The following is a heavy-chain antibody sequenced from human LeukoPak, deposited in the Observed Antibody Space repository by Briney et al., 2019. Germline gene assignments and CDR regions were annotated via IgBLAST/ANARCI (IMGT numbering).Heavy chain of an antibody. D-gene: IGHD6-13*01. Sequence: GGSLRLSCAASGFTFSDYYMSWIRQAPGKGLEWVSYISSSGSTIYYADSVKGRFTISRDNAKNSLYLQMNSLRAEDMALYYCAKVRRSSSWYDAFDIWGQGTMVTVSS. J-gene: IGHJ3*02. V-gene: IGHV3-11*01. CDR2: ISSSGSTI. CDR3: AKVRRSSSWYDAFDI. CDR1: GFTFSDYY.